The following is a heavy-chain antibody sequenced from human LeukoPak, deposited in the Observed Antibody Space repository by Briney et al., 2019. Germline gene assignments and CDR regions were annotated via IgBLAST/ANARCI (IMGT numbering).Heavy chain of an antibody. J-gene: IGHJ4*02. Sequence: SVKVSCKASGGTFSSYAISWVRQAPRQGLEWMGRIIPILGIANYAQKFQGRVTITADKSTSTAYMELSSLRSEDTAVYYCASNSYGQSTEFGIAAAGIDYWGQGTLATVSS. CDR3: ASNSYGQSTEFGIAAAGIDY. D-gene: IGHD6-13*01. CDR1: GGTFSSYA. CDR2: IIPILGIA. V-gene: IGHV1-69*04.